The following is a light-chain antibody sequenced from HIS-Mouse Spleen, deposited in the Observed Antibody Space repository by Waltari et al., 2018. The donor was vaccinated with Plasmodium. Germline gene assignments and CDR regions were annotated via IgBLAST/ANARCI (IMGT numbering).Light chain of an antibody. CDR3: QQSYSTPWT. V-gene: IGKV1-39*01. Sequence: DIQMTQSPSSPSASVGHRVTITGRASQGISSYLNWYQQKPGKAPKLLIYAASSLQSGVPSRFSGSGSGTDFTLTISSLQPEDFATYYCQQSYSTPWTFGQGTKVEIK. CDR1: QGISSY. CDR2: AAS. J-gene: IGKJ1*01.